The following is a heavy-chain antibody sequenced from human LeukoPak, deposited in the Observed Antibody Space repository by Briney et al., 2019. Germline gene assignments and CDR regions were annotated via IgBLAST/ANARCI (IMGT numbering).Heavy chain of an antibody. CDR1: GASVSSASY. V-gene: IGHV4-61*01. Sequence: SETLSLTCTVSGASVSSASYWTWIRQPPGKGVEWIAHIYNGVNANYNPSLKSRVTISVDTSKNQFSLNLSSVTAADTAVYYCARGGVKWSYDYWGQGALVTVSS. CDR2: IYNGVNA. CDR3: ARGGVKWSYDY. J-gene: IGHJ4*02. D-gene: IGHD2-15*01.